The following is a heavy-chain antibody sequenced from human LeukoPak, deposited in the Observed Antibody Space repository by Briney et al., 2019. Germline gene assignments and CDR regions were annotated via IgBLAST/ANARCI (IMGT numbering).Heavy chain of an antibody. D-gene: IGHD3-10*01. J-gene: IGHJ1*01. V-gene: IGHV4-59*01. CDR1: GGSFSGYY. CDR3: ASGSSNHFQH. CDR2: IYYSGGT. Sequence: SETLSLTCAVYGGSFSGYYWSWIRQPPGKGLEWIGYIYYSGGTNYNPSLKSRVTISVDTSKNQFSLKLSSVTAADTAVYYCASGSSNHFQHWGQGTLVTVSS.